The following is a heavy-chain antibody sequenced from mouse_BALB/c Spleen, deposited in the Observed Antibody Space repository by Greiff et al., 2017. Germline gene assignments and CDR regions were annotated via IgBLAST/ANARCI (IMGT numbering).Heavy chain of an antibody. D-gene: IGHD3-3*01. CDR3: ARGTLAY. J-gene: IGHJ3*01. V-gene: IGHV5-9-4*01. CDR1: GFTFSSYA. Sequence: EVHLVESGGGLVKPGGSLKLSCAASGFTFSSYAMSWVRQSPEKRLEWVAEISSGGSYTYYPDTVTGRFTISRDNAKNTLYLEMSSLRSEDTAMYYCARGTLAYWGQGTLVTVSA. CDR2: ISSGGSYT.